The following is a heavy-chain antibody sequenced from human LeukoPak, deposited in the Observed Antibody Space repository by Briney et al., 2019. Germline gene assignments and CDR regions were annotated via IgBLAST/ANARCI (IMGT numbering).Heavy chain of an antibody. J-gene: IGHJ4*02. CDR3: AKDLSVLRYFDWLPTLGDYFDY. Sequence: RGGSLRLSCAASGFTFSSYAMSWVRQAPGKGLEWVSAISGSGGSTYYADSVKGRFTISRDNSKNTLYLQMNSLRAEDTAVYYCAKDLSVLRYFDWLPTLGDYFDYWGQGTLVTVSS. V-gene: IGHV3-23*01. CDR1: GFTFSSYA. CDR2: ISGSGGST. D-gene: IGHD3-9*01.